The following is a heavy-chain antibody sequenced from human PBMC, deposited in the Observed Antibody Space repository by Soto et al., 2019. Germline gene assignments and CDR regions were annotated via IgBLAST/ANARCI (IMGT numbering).Heavy chain of an antibody. Sequence: GGSLRLSCGAPGVTFKDYGMHWVRQAPGKGLEWVAVISYDGKQTYYADSVKGRFTISKDKSKRTLFLQMNSLRVDDTAVYYCARDFATHCSGSTCYPYAYWGQGALVTVSS. J-gene: IGHJ4*02. V-gene: IGHV3-30*03. D-gene: IGHD2-15*01. CDR1: GVTFKDYG. CDR3: ARDFATHCSGSTCYPYAY. CDR2: ISYDGKQT.